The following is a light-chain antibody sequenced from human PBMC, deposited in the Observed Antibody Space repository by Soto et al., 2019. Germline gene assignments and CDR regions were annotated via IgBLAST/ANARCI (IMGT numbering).Light chain of an antibody. J-gene: IGLJ1*01. CDR1: SSDVGAYNY. V-gene: IGLV2-14*01. CDR2: DVS. Sequence: QSVLTQPASVSGSPGQSITISCTGTSSDVGAYNYVSWYQQHPGKAPELMIYDVSNRPSGVSNRFSGSKSGNTASLTISGLRAEDEADYYCSSYTSTNICVFGSGTKVTVL. CDR3: SSYTSTNICV.